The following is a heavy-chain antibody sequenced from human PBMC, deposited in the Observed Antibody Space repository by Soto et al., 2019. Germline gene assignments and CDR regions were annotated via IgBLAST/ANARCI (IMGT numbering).Heavy chain of an antibody. D-gene: IGHD3-3*01. V-gene: IGHV4-34*01. CDR3: ARGSMDFWSGYFAPYDAFDI. CDR2: INHSGST. CDR1: GGSFSGYY. J-gene: IGHJ3*02. Sequence: QVQLQQWGAGLLKPSETLSLTCAVYGGSFSGYYWSWIRQPPGKGLEWIGEINHSGSTNYNPSLKSRVTISVDTSKNQFSLKLSSVTAADTAVYYCARGSMDFWSGYFAPYDAFDIWGQGTMVTVSS.